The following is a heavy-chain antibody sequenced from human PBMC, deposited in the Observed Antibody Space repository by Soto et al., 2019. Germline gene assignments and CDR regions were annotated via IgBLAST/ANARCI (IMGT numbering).Heavy chain of an antibody. V-gene: IGHV3-23*01. J-gene: IGHJ4*02. D-gene: IGHD3-22*01. CDR1: GFTFSSYA. CDR3: VKGEYYYDSSGYYPFDY. Sequence: GGSLRLSCAASGFTFSSYAMSWVRQAPGKGLDWVSAISASGGSTYYADSVKGRFTISRDISKNTVYLQMSSLRVEDTAVYYCVKGEYYYDSSGYYPFDYWGQGTLVTVSS. CDR2: ISASGGST.